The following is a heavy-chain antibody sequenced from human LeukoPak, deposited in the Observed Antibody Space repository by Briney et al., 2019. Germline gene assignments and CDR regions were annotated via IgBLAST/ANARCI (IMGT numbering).Heavy chain of an antibody. CDR1: GFTFSTYA. CDR2: ISYDGSIK. V-gene: IGHV3-30*04. Sequence: GGSLRLSCAASGFTFSTYAMHWVRQAPGKGLEWVAIISYDGSIKYYADSVKGRFTISRDNSKNTLYLQMNSLTADDTAVYYCGRDQWMLLGGDYWGQGTLVTVSS. D-gene: IGHD2-8*01. J-gene: IGHJ4*02. CDR3: GRDQWMLLGGDY.